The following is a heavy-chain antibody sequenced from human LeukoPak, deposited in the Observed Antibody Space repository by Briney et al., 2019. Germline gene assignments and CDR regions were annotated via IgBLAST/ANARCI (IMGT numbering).Heavy chain of an antibody. CDR3: AEMAGSGYGTDY. J-gene: IGHJ4*02. Sequence: PGGSLRLSCAASGFTFSSYATHWVRQAPGKGLEWVAVISYDGSNKYYADSVKGRFTISRDNSKNTLYLQMNSLRAEDTAVYYCAEMAGSGYGTDYWGQGTLVTVSS. CDR1: GFTFSSYA. CDR2: ISYDGSNK. V-gene: IGHV3-30-3*01. D-gene: IGHD3-22*01.